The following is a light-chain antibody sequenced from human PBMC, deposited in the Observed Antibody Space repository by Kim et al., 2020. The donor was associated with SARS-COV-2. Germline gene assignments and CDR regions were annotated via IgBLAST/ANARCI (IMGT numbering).Light chain of an antibody. CDR3: QQYNNWPPLT. CDR2: GAS. Sequence: EIVMTQSPATLSVSPGERATLSCRASQSVSSNFAWYQQKPGQAPRLLIYGASTRATGIPARFSGSGSGTEFTLTISSLQSEDVAVYYCQQYNNWPPLTFGGGTKVDIK. CDR1: QSVSSN. V-gene: IGKV3-15*01. J-gene: IGKJ4*01.